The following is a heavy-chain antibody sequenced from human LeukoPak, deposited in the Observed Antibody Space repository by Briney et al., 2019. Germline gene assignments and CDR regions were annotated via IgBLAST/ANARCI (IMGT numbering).Heavy chain of an antibody. CDR2: IKEDGSEK. J-gene: IGHJ2*01. D-gene: IGHD4-17*01. CDR3: ARDRYGDYSWYFDL. CDR1: GFTFNTYW. V-gene: IGHV3-7*01. Sequence: GGSLRLSCAASGFTFNTYWMAWVRQAPGMGLEWVANIKEDGSEKDYVDSVKGRFTISRDNAKNSLYLQMNSLRAEDTAVYYCARDRYGDYSWYFDLWGRGTLVTVSS.